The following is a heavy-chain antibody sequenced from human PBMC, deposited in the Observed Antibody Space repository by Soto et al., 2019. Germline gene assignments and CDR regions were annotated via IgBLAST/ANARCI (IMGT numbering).Heavy chain of an antibody. CDR3: AGGIGYSYFYVY. D-gene: IGHD5-18*01. J-gene: IGHJ4*02. Sequence: PGGSLRLSCAASGFTFSSYGMNWVRQAPGKGPEWVSYISAGSTTTYYAGSVKGRFTISRDNAKNSVYLQMNSLRAEDTAVYYCAGGIGYSYFYVYWGLGTLVTVSS. V-gene: IGHV3-48*01. CDR2: ISAGSTTT. CDR1: GFTFSSYG.